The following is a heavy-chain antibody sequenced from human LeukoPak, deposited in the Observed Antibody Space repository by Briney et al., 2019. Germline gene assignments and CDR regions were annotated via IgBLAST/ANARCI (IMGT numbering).Heavy chain of an antibody. CDR1: GFAVSSNY. Sequence: GSLRLSCAASGFAVSSNYMTWVRQAPGKGLEWVSVVYSAGSTYYADSVKGRFTISRDNSKNTLYLQMNSLRSEDTALYYCVKNWGAAADWYFDLWGRGTLVTVSS. J-gene: IGHJ2*01. CDR3: VKNWGAAADWYFDL. CDR2: VYSAGST. V-gene: IGHV3-53*01. D-gene: IGHD6-13*01.